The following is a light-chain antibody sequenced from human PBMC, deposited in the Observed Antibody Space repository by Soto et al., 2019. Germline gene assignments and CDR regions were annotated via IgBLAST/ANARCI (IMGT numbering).Light chain of an antibody. CDR2: AAS. V-gene: IGKV1-27*01. CDR1: QTFGNY. Sequence: DIQMTHSQSSLLPSVGAKVTLLCRRSQTFGNYLAWYQQKPGKVPKLLIYAASTLQSGVPSRFSGGGSGTDFSLTISSLQPEDVATYYCQKYNSAPHTFGGGTKVEIQ. CDR3: QKYNSAPHT. J-gene: IGKJ4*01.